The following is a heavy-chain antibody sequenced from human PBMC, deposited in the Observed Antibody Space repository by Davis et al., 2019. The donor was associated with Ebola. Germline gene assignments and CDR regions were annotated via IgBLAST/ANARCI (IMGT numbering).Heavy chain of an antibody. CDR3: ARDVSLEDKSWWIDP. D-gene: IGHD1-1*01. Sequence: ALVKVSCKASGYTFTSYDINWVRQATGQGLEWMGWMNPNSGNTGYAQKFQGRITMTRDTSTSTDYMELSSLRSEDTAVYYCARDVSLEDKSWWIDPWGQGTLVTVSS. J-gene: IGHJ5*02. CDR1: GYTFTSYD. V-gene: IGHV1-8*01. CDR2: MNPNSGNT.